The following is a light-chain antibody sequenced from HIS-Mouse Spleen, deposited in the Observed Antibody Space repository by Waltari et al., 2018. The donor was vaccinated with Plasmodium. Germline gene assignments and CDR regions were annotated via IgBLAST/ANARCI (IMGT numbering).Light chain of an antibody. CDR1: QSIISW. Sequence: SPSTLAASVGDRVTITCRASQSIISWLAWYQQKPGKAPKLLIYKASSLESGVPSRFSGSGSETEVTLTISSLQPDDFATDYCQQYNSYSPLTFGGGTKVEIK. CDR3: QQYNSYSPLT. CDR2: KAS. V-gene: IGKV1-5*03. J-gene: IGKJ4*01.